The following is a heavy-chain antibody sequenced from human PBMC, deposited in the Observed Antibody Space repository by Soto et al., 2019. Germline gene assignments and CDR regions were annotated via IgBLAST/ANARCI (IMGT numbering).Heavy chain of an antibody. CDR1: GFTFSSYG. D-gene: IGHD3-22*01. V-gene: IGHV3-30*18. Sequence: QVQVVESGGGVVQPGRSLRLSCAASGFTFSSYGMHWVRQAPGKGLEWVAVISYDGSNKYYADSVKGRFTISRDNSKNTLYLQMYSLRAEDTAVYYCAKEWVYDSSGWSFDYWGQGTLVTVSS. J-gene: IGHJ4*02. CDR3: AKEWVYDSSGWSFDY. CDR2: ISYDGSNK.